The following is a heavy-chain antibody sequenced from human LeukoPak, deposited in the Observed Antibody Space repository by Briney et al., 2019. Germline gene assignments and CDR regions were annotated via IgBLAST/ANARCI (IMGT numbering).Heavy chain of an antibody. CDR3: TTGGDIVVVVAATPAKWFDP. D-gene: IGHD2-15*01. CDR1: GFTFSNAW. CDR2: IKSKTDGGTT. J-gene: IGHJ5*02. Sequence: GGSLRLSCAASGFTFSNAWMSWVRQAPGKGLEWVGRIKSKTDGGTTDYAAPVKGRFTISRDDSKNTLYLQMNSLKTEDTAVYYCTTGGDIVVVVAATPAKWFDPWGQGTLATVSS. V-gene: IGHV3-15*01.